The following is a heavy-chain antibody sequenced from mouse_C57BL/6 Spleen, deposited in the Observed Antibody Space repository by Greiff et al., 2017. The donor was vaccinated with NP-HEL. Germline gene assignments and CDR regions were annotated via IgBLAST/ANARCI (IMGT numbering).Heavy chain of an antibody. V-gene: IGHV1-82*01. D-gene: IGHD1-1*01. J-gene: IGHJ1*03. CDR2: IYPGDGDT. CDR3: ARERVVAPYWYFDV. CDR1: GYAFSSSW. Sequence: VQLQQSGPELVKPGASVKISCKASGYAFSSSWMNWVKQRPGKGLEWIGRIYPGDGDTNYNGKFKGKATLTADKSSSTAYMQLSSLTSEDSAVYFCARERVVAPYWYFDVWGTGTTVTVSS.